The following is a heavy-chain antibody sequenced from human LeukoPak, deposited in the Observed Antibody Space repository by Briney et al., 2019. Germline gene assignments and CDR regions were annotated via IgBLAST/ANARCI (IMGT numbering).Heavy chain of an antibody. CDR1: GYTLTELS. Sequence: GASVKVSCKVSGYTLTELSMHWVRQAPGKGLEWMGGFDPEDGETIYAQKFQGRVTMTEDTSTDTAYMELSSLRSEDTAVYYRARGITFGGVIVNVFDIWGQGTMVTVSS. CDR2: FDPEDGET. J-gene: IGHJ3*02. CDR3: ARGITFGGVIVNVFDI. D-gene: IGHD3-16*02. V-gene: IGHV1-24*01.